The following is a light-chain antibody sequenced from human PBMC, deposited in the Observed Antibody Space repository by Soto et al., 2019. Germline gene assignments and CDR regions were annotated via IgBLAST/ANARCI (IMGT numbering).Light chain of an antibody. V-gene: IGLV3-1*01. Sequence: SYELTQAPSVSVSPGQTANITCSGDKLGNRYACWYQQKPGQSPVLVIFKDSKRPSGIPERFSGSNSGNTATLTISGTQTMDEADYYCQAWDSSTGVFGGGTKVTVL. CDR3: QAWDSSTGV. CDR1: KLGNRY. CDR2: KDS. J-gene: IGLJ3*02.